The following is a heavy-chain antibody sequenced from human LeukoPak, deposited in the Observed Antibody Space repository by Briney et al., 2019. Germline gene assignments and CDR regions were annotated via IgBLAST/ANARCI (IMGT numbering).Heavy chain of an antibody. CDR1: GFTFSNYD. J-gene: IGHJ4*02. D-gene: IGHD4-17*01. V-gene: IGHV3-13*01. CDR3: ARDRPDYGAERFAY. CDR2: IGTAGDT. Sequence: GGSLRLSCAASGFTFSNYDMHWVRQATGKGLEWVSGIGTAGDTYYPDSVKGRFTISRENAKNSLYLRMNSLRAEDTAVYYCARDRPDYGAERFAYWGQGTLVTVSS.